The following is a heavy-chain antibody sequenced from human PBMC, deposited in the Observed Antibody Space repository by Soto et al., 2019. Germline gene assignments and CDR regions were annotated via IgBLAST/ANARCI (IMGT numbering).Heavy chain of an antibody. V-gene: IGHV1-69*13. CDR1: GGPFSSYA. CDR3: ARARGYSGPDLI. Sequence: SVKVACKASGGPFSSYAISWLRQAPGQGLEWMGGIIPIFGTANYEQKFQGRVTITADESTSTAYMELSSLRSEDTAVYYCARARGYSGPDLIWGQGTLVTVSS. CDR2: IIPIFGTA. D-gene: IGHD5-12*01. J-gene: IGHJ4*02.